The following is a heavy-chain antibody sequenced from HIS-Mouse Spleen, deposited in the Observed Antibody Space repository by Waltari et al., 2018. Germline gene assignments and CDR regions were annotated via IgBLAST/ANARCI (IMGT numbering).Heavy chain of an antibody. D-gene: IGHD6-13*01. V-gene: IGHV4-39*07. J-gene: IGHJ2*01. Sequence: QLQLQESGPGLVKPSETLSLTCTVSGGSISSRSDYWGWIRQPPGKGLEWLGIIYYSGSTYYNPSLKSRVTISVDTSKNQFSLKLSSVTAADTAVYYCAREIPYSSSWYDWYFDLWGRGTLVTVSS. CDR1: GGSISSRSDY. CDR2: IYYSGST. CDR3: AREIPYSSSWYDWYFDL.